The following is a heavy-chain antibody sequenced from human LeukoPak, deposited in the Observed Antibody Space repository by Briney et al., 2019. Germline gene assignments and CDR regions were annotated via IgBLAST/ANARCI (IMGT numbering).Heavy chain of an antibody. J-gene: IGHJ3*02. CDR3: LFYCSSTSCYITGSAFDI. D-gene: IGHD2-2*02. CDR2: IIPLFGTA. Sequence: ASVKVSCKASGGTFSSYAISWVRQAPGQGLEWMGGIIPLFGTANYAQKLQGRVTISADESTSTAYMELSSLRFEDTAVYYCLFYCSSTSCYITGSAFDIWGQGTMVTVSS. V-gene: IGHV1-69*13. CDR1: GGTFSSYA.